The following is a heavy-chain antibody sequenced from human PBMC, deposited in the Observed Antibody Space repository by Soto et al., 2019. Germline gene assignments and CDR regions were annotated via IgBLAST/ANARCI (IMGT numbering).Heavy chain of an antibody. D-gene: IGHD3-10*01. CDR3: AKDPLWFGELLADY. V-gene: IGHV3-23*01. Sequence: EVQLLESGGGLVQPGGSLRLSCAASGFTFSSYAMSWVRQAPGKGLEWVSAISGSGGSTYYADPVKGRFTISRDNSKNTLYLQENSLRAEDTAVYYCAKDPLWFGELLADYWGQGTLVTVSS. J-gene: IGHJ4*02. CDR2: ISGSGGST. CDR1: GFTFSSYA.